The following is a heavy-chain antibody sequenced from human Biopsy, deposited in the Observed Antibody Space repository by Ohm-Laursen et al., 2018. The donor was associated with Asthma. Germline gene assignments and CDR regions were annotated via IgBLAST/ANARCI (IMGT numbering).Heavy chain of an antibody. V-gene: IGHV4-39*01. Sequence: GTLSLTCCLPSGSGGYMRSGNYYWGWIRQPPGKGLEWIGSIYYSGTTYYNPSLESRVAVSADTSKNQFSLKLTSVTAADTAVYYCVRGSSSWHHGPFHYYYGLDVWGQGTTATVSS. CDR2: IYYSGTT. CDR1: GGYMRSGNYY. D-gene: IGHD6-13*01. CDR3: VRGSSSWHHGPFHYYYGLDV. J-gene: IGHJ6*02.